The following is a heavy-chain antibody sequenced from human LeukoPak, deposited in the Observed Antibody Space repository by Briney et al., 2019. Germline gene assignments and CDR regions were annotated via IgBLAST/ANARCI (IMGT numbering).Heavy chain of an antibody. V-gene: IGHV1-2*02. CDR2: INPNSGGT. CDR3: ARAVVSNYLLTGMDV. CDR1: GYTFTGYY. Sequence: GASVKVSCKASGYTFTGYYMHWVRQAPGQGLEWMGWINPNSGGTNYAQKFQGRVTMTRDTSISTAYMELSRLRSDDTAVYYCARAVVSNYLLTGMDVWGKGTTVTVSS. D-gene: IGHD4-11*01. J-gene: IGHJ6*04.